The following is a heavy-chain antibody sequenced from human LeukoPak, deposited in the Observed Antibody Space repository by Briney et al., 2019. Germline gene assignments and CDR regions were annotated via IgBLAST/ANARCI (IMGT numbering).Heavy chain of an antibody. D-gene: IGHD2-15*01. V-gene: IGHV1-46*01. CDR3: AVVVVAASTNWFDP. J-gene: IGHJ5*02. CDR1: GYTFTSNY. Sequence: ASVKVSCKASGYTFTSNYMHWLRQAPGQGLEWMGVINPSGGSTIYAQKFQGRVTMTTDTSTSTAYMELRSLRSDDTAVYYCAVVVVAASTNWFDPWGQGTLVTVSS. CDR2: INPSGGST.